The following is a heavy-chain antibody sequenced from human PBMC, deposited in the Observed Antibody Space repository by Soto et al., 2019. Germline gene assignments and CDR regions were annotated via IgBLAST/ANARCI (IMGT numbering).Heavy chain of an antibody. D-gene: IGHD1-1*01. J-gene: IGHJ4*02. CDR3: ARHYNGFDY. V-gene: IGHV5-51*01. CDR1: GYRFSSNW. Sequence: GESLKISCKDSGYRFSSNWIAWVRQMPGKGLEWMGVIYSGDSDTGYSPSFQGQVTISVDKSINTAYLQWSSLKASDTAMYYCARHYNGFDYWGQGTLVTVSS. CDR2: IYSGDSDT.